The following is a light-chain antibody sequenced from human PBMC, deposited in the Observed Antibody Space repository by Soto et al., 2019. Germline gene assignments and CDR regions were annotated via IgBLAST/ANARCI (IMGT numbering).Light chain of an antibody. Sequence: EIVMTQSPATLSVSPGEGATLSCRASQSISSNLAWYQQKPGQAPRLLMFRTSSRATGLPARFSGSGSGTEFNLTISSLQSEDFGVYYCQQYNNWPRATFGGGTKVDIK. CDR2: RTS. J-gene: IGKJ4*01. CDR3: QQYNNWPRAT. CDR1: QSISSN. V-gene: IGKV3-15*01.